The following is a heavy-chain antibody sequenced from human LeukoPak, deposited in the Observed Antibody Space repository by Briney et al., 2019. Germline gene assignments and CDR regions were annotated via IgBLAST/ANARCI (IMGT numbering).Heavy chain of an antibody. CDR2: IYTSGST. V-gene: IGHV4-61*02. Sequence: PSETLSLTCTVSGGSISSGSYYWSWIRQPAGKGLEWIGRIYTSGSTNYNPSLRSRVTISVDTSKNQFFLKLNSATAADTAVYYCAAGDGVKAPIGVRSWYFELWGRGTLVSVTS. CDR3: AAGDGVKAPIGVRSWYFEL. J-gene: IGHJ2*01. D-gene: IGHD2-8*01. CDR1: GGSISSGSYY.